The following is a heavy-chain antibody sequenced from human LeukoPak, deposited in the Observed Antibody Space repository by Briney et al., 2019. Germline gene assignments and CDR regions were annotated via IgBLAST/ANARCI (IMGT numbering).Heavy chain of an antibody. J-gene: IGHJ4*02. CDR2: IYYSGST. CDR1: GGSISSYY. D-gene: IGHD3-10*01. V-gene: IGHV4-59*12. Sequence: PSETLSLTCTVSGGSISSYYWSWIRQPPGKGLEWIGYIYYSGSTYYNPSLKSRVTISVDTSKNQFSLKLSSVTAADTAVYYCVGSGSYYTFDYWGQGTLVTVSS. CDR3: VGSGSYYTFDY.